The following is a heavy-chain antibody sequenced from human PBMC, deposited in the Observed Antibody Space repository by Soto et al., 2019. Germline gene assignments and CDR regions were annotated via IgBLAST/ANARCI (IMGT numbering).Heavy chain of an antibody. Sequence: ASVKVSCKASGYTFTGYYMHWVRQAPGQGLEWMGWINPNSGGTNYAQKFQGWVTMTRDTSISTAYMELSSLRAEDTAVYYCAKNPGSRLGEFENNWFDPWGQGTLVTVSS. CDR3: AKNPGSRLGEFENNWFDP. CDR2: INPNSGGT. D-gene: IGHD3-16*01. V-gene: IGHV1-2*04. J-gene: IGHJ5*02. CDR1: GYTFTGYY.